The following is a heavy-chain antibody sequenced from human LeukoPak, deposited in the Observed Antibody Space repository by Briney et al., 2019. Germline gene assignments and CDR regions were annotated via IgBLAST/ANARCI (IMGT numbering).Heavy chain of an antibody. CDR3: ARGLIDSNHLYYYYYYMDV. D-gene: IGHD4-11*01. CDR1: GGSISSYY. J-gene: IGHJ6*03. CDR2: IYYSGST. V-gene: IGHV4-59*01. Sequence: PSETLSLTCTVSGGSISSYYWSWIRQPPGKGLEWIGYIYYSGSTNYNPSLKSRVTISVDTSKNQFSLKLSSVTAADTAVYYCARGLIDSNHLYYYYYYMDVWGKGTTVTVSS.